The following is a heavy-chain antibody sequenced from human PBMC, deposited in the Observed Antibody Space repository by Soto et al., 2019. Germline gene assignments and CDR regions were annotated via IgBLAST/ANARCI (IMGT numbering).Heavy chain of an antibody. CDR1: GGSVSSGLFY. V-gene: IGHV4-61*01. CDR2: VYYGGTT. D-gene: IGHD2-15*01. Sequence: QVHLQESGPGLVKPSETLSLTCSVSGGSVSSGLFYWSWIRQSPGKGLEWIAYVYYGGTTNYNPSLGTRVTISLDTAKNLVSRKLNSGTAADTAEYYCARVEWDIVKVLPLHGVDVWGRGITVSVSS. CDR3: ARVEWDIVKVLPLHGVDV. J-gene: IGHJ6*02.